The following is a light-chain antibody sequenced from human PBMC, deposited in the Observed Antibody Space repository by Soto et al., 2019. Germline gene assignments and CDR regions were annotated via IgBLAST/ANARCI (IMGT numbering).Light chain of an antibody. CDR2: DAS. CDR3: QQYKSYPWT. V-gene: IGKV1-5*01. CDR1: QSVSYW. Sequence: EIQMTQSPSTLSASVGDRVTTTCRASQSVSYWLAWYQQKPGKAPKLLVHDASTLLSGVPSRFSGSVSGTEFILTIGSLQPDDFATYYCQQYKSYPWTFGQGTKV. J-gene: IGKJ1*01.